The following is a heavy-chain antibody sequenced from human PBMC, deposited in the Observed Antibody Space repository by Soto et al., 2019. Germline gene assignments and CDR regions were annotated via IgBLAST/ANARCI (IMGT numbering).Heavy chain of an antibody. J-gene: IGHJ4*02. CDR1: GGSISSYY. CDR3: ARPRAAAGTFGLDYFDY. V-gene: IGHV4-59*08. CDR2: IYYSGST. Sequence: SETLSLTCTVSGGSISSYYWSWIRQPPGKGLEWIGYIYYSGSTNYNPSLKSRVTISVDTSKNQFSLKLSSVTAADTAVYYCARPRAAAGTFGLDYFDYWGQGTLVTVSS. D-gene: IGHD6-13*01.